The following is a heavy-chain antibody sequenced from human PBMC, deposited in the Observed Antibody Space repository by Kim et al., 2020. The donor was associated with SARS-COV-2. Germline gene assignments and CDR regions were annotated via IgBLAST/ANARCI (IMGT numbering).Heavy chain of an antibody. CDR3: VRGRAGQLVRYFDY. J-gene: IGHJ4*02. D-gene: IGHD6-13*01. Sequence: ASSVKGRFTISRDNSKNTVHLQMGSLRAEDMAVYYCVRGRAGQLVRYFDYWGQGTLVTVSS. V-gene: IGHV3-64*01.